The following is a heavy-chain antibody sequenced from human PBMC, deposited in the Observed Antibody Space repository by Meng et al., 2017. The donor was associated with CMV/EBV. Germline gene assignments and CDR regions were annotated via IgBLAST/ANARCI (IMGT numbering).Heavy chain of an antibody. CDR1: GFTFSPAW. D-gene: IGHD1-14*01. Sequence: GESLKISCTASGFTFSPAWMSWVRQAPGEGLEWVGRIKSKGSGETTDYAAPVKGRFAISRDDSKNTVYVEMNSLKTEDTGVYYFTHISNDWFFHLWGRGTLVTVSS. V-gene: IGHV3-15*01. CDR3: THISNDWFFHL. J-gene: IGHJ2*01. CDR2: IKSKGSGETT.